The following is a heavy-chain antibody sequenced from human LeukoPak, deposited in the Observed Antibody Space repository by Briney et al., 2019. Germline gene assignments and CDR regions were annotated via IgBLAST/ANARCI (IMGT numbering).Heavy chain of an antibody. D-gene: IGHD3-10*01. Sequence: SETLSLTCAVYGGSFSVYYWSWIRQPPGKGLEWIGEINHSGSTNYNPSLKSRDTISVDTSKNQFSLKLSSVTAADTAVYYCARGWVFTMVRDYYYGMDVWGKGTTVTVSS. V-gene: IGHV4-34*01. CDR2: INHSGST. J-gene: IGHJ6*04. CDR1: GGSFSVYY. CDR3: ARGWVFTMVRDYYYGMDV.